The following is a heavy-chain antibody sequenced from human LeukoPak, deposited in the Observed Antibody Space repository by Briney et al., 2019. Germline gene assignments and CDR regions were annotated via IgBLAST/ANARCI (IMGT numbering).Heavy chain of an antibody. J-gene: IGHJ4*02. CDR2: IWYDGSNK. V-gene: IGHV3-33*01. D-gene: IGHD6-13*01. CDR1: GFTFSSYG. Sequence: PGGSLRLSCAASGFTFSSYGMHWVRQAPGKGLEWVAVIWYDGSNKYYADSVKGRFTISRDNSKNTLYLQMNSLRAKDTAVYYCARDPSSSYPDYWGQGTLVTVSS. CDR3: ARDPSSSYPDY.